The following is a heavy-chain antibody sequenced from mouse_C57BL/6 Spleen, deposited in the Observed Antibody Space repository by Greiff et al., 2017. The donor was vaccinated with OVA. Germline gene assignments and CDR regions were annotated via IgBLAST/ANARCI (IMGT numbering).Heavy chain of an antibody. D-gene: IGHD4-1*01. CDR1: GFTFSDYG. CDR2: ISRGSSTI. J-gene: IGHJ4*01. CDR3: ARELTGPYYAMDY. Sequence: EVMLVESGGGLVKPGGSLKLSCAASGFTFSDYGMHWVRQAPEKGLEWVAYISRGSSTIYYADTVKGRFPISSANAKNTLFLQMTSLKSEDRAMYYCARELTGPYYAMDYWGQGTSVTVSS. V-gene: IGHV5-17*01.